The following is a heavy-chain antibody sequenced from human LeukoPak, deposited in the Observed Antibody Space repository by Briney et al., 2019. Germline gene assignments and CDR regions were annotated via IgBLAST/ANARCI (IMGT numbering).Heavy chain of an antibody. J-gene: IGHJ4*02. CDR1: GFTFSSCG. CDR3: ARPQNSGAIMSFLIDS. CDR2: ISNDGSNQ. D-gene: IGHD4/OR15-4a*01. V-gene: IGHV3-30-3*01. Sequence: GTSLRLSCAVSGFTFSSCGMHWVRQAPGKGLEWVAVISNDGSNQIYGDSVKGRLTISRDNSKNTLYLQMNSLRAEDTAVYYCARPQNSGAIMSFLIDSWGQGTLVTVSS.